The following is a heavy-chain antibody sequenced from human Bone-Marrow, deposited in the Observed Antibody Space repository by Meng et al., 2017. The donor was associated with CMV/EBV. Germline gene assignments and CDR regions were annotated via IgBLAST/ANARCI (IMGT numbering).Heavy chain of an antibody. Sequence: ISSGGYYWSWIRKHPGKGLEWIGYIYYSGSTYYNPSLKSRVTISVDTSKNQFSLKLSSVTAADTAVYYCVRGRRYCSSTSCLYYFDYWGQGTLVTVSS. CDR3: VRGRRYCSSTSCLYYFDY. D-gene: IGHD2-2*01. CDR2: IYYSGST. J-gene: IGHJ4*02. CDR1: ISSGGYY. V-gene: IGHV4-31*02.